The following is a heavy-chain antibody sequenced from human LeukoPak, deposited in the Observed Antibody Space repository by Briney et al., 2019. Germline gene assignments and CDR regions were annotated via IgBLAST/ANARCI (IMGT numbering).Heavy chain of an antibody. Sequence: PSETLSLTCTVSGGSISSSSYYWGWIRQPPGKGPEWIVSIYYSGSTYYNPSLKSRVTISVDTSKNQFSLKLSSVTAADTAVYYCALWFGELLGDNWFDPWGQGTLVTVSS. J-gene: IGHJ5*02. CDR1: GGSISSSSYY. CDR2: IYYSGST. D-gene: IGHD3-10*01. CDR3: ALWFGELLGDNWFDP. V-gene: IGHV4-39*01.